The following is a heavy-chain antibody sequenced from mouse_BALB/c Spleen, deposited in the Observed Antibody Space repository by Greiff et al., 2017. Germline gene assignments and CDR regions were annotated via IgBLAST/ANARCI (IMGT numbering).Heavy chain of an antibody. CDR3: TRDRNGGAMDY. CDR2: INPSNGGT. CDR1: GYTFTSYY. Sequence: VQRVESGAELVKPGASVKLSCKASGYTFTSYYMYWVKQRPGQGLEWIGEINPSNGGTNFNEKFKSKATLTVDKSSSTAYMQLSSLTSEDSAVYYCTRDRNGGAMDYWGQGTSVTVSS. V-gene: IGHV1S81*02. D-gene: IGHD3-2*01. J-gene: IGHJ4*01.